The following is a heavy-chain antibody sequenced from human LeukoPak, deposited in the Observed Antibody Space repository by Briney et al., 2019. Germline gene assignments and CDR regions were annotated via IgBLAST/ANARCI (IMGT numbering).Heavy chain of an antibody. CDR3: ARDSALASSGDMDV. D-gene: IGHD2-2*01. CDR2: ISAYNGNT. V-gene: IGHV1-18*01. Sequence: ASVKVSCKASGYTFTSYGISWVRQAPGQGLEWMGWISAYNGNTNYAQKLQGRVTMTTDTSTSTAYMELRSLRSDDTAVYYCARDSALASSGDMDVWGKGTTVTVSS. CDR1: GYTFTSYG. J-gene: IGHJ6*03.